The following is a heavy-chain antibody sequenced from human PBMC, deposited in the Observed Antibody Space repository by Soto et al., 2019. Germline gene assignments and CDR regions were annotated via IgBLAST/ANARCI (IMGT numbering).Heavy chain of an antibody. CDR3: ARGFCSSTSCSPWTAPNSWFDP. Sequence: SSETLSLTCTVSGGSISSGGYYWSWIRQHPGKGLEWIGYIYYSGSTYYNPSLKSRVTISVDTSKNQFSLKLSSVTAADTAVYYCARGFCSSTSCSPWTAPNSWFDPWGRGTQVTVSS. CDR2: IYYSGST. V-gene: IGHV4-31*03. D-gene: IGHD2-2*01. J-gene: IGHJ5*02. CDR1: GGSISSGGYY.